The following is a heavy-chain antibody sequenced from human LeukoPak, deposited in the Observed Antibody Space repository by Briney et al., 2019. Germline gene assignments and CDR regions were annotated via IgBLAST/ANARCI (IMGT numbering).Heavy chain of an antibody. D-gene: IGHD2-2*01. CDR1: GFTFSSYG. J-gene: IGHJ6*02. Sequence: GGCLRLSCAASGFTFSSYGMHWVRQAPGKGLEWVAFIRYDGSNKYYADSVKGRFTISRDNSKNTLYLQMNSLRAEDTAVYYCAKDPGGDCSSTSCYESYYYGMDVWGQGTTVTVSS. CDR3: AKDPGGDCSSTSCYESYYYGMDV. CDR2: IRYDGSNK. V-gene: IGHV3-30*02.